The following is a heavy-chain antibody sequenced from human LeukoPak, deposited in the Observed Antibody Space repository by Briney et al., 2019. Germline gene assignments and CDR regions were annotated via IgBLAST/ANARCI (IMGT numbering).Heavy chain of an antibody. D-gene: IGHD2-2*01. CDR1: GGSLSSGSYY. Sequence: SETLSLTCTVSGGSLSSGSYYWRWLRQPAGKGLEWIGRIYTSGSTNYNPSLKSRVTISVDTSKNQFSLKLSSVTAADTAVYYCARGSSTFDPWGQGTLVTVSS. CDR3: ARGSSTFDP. V-gene: IGHV4-61*02. CDR2: IYTSGST. J-gene: IGHJ5*02.